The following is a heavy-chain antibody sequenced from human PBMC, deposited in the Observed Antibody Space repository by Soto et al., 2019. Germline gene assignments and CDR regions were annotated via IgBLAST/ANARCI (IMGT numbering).Heavy chain of an antibody. D-gene: IGHD4-17*01. CDR3: ARDTPLTVEDYDEDYYYGMDV. V-gene: IGHV4-59*01. Sequence: PSETLSLTCTVSGGSINNYHWSWIRQPPGRGLEWIGYVFSSGSANYNPSLKSRVTISVDTSKNQFSLNLASVTAAATAAYFCARDTPLTVEDYDEDYYYGMDVWGQGTTVTVSS. J-gene: IGHJ6*02. CDR1: GGSINNYH. CDR2: VFSSGSA.